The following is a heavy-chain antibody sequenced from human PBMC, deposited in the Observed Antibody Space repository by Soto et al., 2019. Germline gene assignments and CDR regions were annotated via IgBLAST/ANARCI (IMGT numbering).Heavy chain of an antibody. CDR2: INSDGSST. V-gene: IGHV3-74*01. D-gene: IGHD3-10*01. CDR1: GFTFSSDW. CDR3: ARGWEVRGVIPFDY. J-gene: IGHJ4*02. Sequence: VSLRLSCAASGFTFSSDWLHWVRQAPWKGLVWVSRINSDGSSTSYADSVKGRFTISRDNAKNTLYLQMNSLRAEDTAVYYCARGWEVRGVIPFDYWGQGTLVTVSS.